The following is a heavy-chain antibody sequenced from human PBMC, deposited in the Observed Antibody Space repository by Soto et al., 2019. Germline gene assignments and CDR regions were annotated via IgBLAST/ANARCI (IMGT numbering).Heavy chain of an antibody. Sequence: PSGRLCLGGSAGGGTIGGSRDCWVWIRQPPGKGLEWIGSIYYSGITYSNPSLKSRVTIFVDTSKNQFSLKLSSVTAADTAVYYCARRKTSYEYGSGASDYWGQATPVPVSS. D-gene: IGHD3-10*01. CDR1: GGTIGGSRDC. J-gene: IGHJ4*02. CDR2: IYYSGIT. V-gene: IGHV4-39*01. CDR3: ARRKTSYEYGSGASDY.